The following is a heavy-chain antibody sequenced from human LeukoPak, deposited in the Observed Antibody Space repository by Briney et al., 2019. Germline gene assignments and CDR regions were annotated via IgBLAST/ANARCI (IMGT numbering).Heavy chain of an antibody. CDR3: ARAGDSSSWYYFDY. J-gene: IGHJ4*02. D-gene: IGHD6-13*01. CDR1: GGPFSGYY. V-gene: IGHV4-34*01. Sequence: SETLSLTCAVYGGPFSGYYWSWIRQPPGKGLEWIGEINHSGSTNYNPSLKSRLTISVDTSNNQFSLKLSSVTAADTAVYYCARAGDSSSWYYFDYWGQGTLVTVSS. CDR2: INHSGST.